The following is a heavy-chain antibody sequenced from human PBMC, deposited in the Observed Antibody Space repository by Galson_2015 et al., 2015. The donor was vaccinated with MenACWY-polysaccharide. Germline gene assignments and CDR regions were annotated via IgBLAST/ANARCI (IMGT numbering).Heavy chain of an antibody. J-gene: IGHJ4*02. V-gene: IGHV3-23*01. CDR3: VKAHETSGWNRGPGY. D-gene: IGHD1-1*01. CDR1: GFTFTSYT. Sequence: SLRLSCAASGFTFTSYTMSWIRQALGKGPEWVTVISLDGRNTYYADPVKGRFTISRDNSKNTLYLQMHDLRAEDTAVYYWVKAHETSGWNRGPGYWGQGTLVTVSS. CDR2: ISLDGRNT.